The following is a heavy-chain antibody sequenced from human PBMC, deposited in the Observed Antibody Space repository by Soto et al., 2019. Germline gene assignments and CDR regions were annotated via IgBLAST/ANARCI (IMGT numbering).Heavy chain of an antibody. CDR2: INQDGSEK. D-gene: IGHD3-22*01. V-gene: IGHV3-7*01. J-gene: IGHJ4*02. CDR3: ARGYDSSGYRLGD. Sequence: GSLRLSCAASGFTFNIYGMHWVRQAPGKGLEWVANINQDGSEKYYVDSVKGRFTISRDNAKNSLYVQMNSLRADDSAVYYCARGYDSSGYRLGDWGQGTLVTVSS. CDR1: GFTFNIYG.